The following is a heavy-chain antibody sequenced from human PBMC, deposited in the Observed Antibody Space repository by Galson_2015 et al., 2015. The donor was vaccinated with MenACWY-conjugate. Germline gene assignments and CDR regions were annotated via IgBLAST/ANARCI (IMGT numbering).Heavy chain of an antibody. Sequence: SLRLSCAASGFTFSSYAMSWVRQAPGKGLEWVSAISGSGGSTYYADSVKGRFTISRDNSKNTLYLQMNSLRAEDTAVYYCAKGGDSSGYYYYYYYGMDVWGQGTTVTVSS. CDR2: ISGSGGST. CDR3: AKGGDSSGYYYYYYYGMDV. V-gene: IGHV3-23*01. CDR1: GFTFSSYA. J-gene: IGHJ6*02. D-gene: IGHD3-22*01.